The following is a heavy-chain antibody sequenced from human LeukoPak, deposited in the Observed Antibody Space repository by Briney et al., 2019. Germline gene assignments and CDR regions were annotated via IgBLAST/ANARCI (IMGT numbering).Heavy chain of an antibody. J-gene: IGHJ4*02. CDR2: IYHTGKI. D-gene: IGHD1-26*01. Sequence: SETLSLTCAVSGSSISSVNWWRWARQSPGKGLEWIGDIYHTGKIKYNASLESRLTMSVDKANNQFSLRLTSVTATDTAIYYCARGAGTWDGYFDYWGRGMLVTVSS. V-gene: IGHV4-4*02. CDR1: GSSISSVNW. CDR3: ARGAGTWDGYFDY.